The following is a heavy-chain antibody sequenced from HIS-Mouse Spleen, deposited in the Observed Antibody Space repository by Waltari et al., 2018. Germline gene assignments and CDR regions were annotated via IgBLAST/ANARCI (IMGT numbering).Heavy chain of an antibody. Sequence: QVQLVQSGAEVKKPGASVKVSCKASGYTFTGYYMHWVRQAPGQGLEWMGWINPNSGGTNTEQKFQGRVTMTRDTSISTAYMELSRLRSDDTAVYYCASPIAAAGFYYYGMDVWGQGTTVTVSS. D-gene: IGHD6-13*01. CDR2: INPNSGGT. J-gene: IGHJ6*02. CDR1: GYTFTGYY. CDR3: ASPIAAAGFYYYGMDV. V-gene: IGHV1-2*02.